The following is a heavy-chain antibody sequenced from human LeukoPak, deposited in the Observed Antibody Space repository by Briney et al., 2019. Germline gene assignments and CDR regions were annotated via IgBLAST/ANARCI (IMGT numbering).Heavy chain of an antibody. CDR1: GFTFNIYT. CDR3: ARDCSSSAFDI. V-gene: IGHV3-21*01. CDR2: IGSSSRYI. J-gene: IGHJ3*02. D-gene: IGHD2-15*01. Sequence: GGSLRLSCAASGFTFNIYTMTWVRQAPGKGLELVSSIGSSSRYIYYADSVKGRFTISRDNDKNSVYLQMNSLRAEDTAVYYCARDCSSSAFDIWGQGTMVTVSS.